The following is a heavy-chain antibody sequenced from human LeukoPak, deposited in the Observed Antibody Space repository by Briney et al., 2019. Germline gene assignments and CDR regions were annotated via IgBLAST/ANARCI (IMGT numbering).Heavy chain of an antibody. CDR1: GYSFTGHY. CDR3: ARARDYVDAFDI. D-gene: IGHD4-17*01. CDR2: INPKSGGT. V-gene: IGHV1-2*02. Sequence: ASVKVSCKASGYSFTGHYMHWVRQAPGQGLEWMGWINPKSGGTNYAQKFQGRVTMTRDMSTSTVYMELSSLRSEDTAVYYCARARDYVDAFDIWGQGTMVTVSS. J-gene: IGHJ3*02.